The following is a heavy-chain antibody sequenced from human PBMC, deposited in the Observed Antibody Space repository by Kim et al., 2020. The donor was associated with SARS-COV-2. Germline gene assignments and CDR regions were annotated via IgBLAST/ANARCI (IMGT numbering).Heavy chain of an antibody. D-gene: IGHD5-18*01. Sequence: GGSLRLSCTASGFTFGDYAMSWFRQAPGKGLEWVGFIRSKAYDGTTEYAASVKGRFTISRDDPKSIAYLQMNSLKTEDTAVYYCTRGFHHPYHSYGYGGPGYWGQGTLVTVSS. CDR2: IRSKAYDGTT. CDR3: TRGFHHPYHSYGYGGPGY. CDR1: GFTFGDYA. J-gene: IGHJ4*02. V-gene: IGHV3-49*03.